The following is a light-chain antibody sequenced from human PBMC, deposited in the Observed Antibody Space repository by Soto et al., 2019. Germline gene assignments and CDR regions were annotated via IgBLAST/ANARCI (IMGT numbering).Light chain of an antibody. CDR2: WAS. Sequence: DIVMTQSPDSLAVSLGERATINCKSSQSVLYNSYNKNYLAWYQQKPGQPPKLLIYWASTRESGVPDRFSGSGSVTDFTLTISSLQAEDVAVYYCQQYNNWPPWTFGQGTKVEIK. J-gene: IGKJ1*01. CDR3: QQYNNWPPWT. V-gene: IGKV4-1*01. CDR1: QSVLYNSYNKNY.